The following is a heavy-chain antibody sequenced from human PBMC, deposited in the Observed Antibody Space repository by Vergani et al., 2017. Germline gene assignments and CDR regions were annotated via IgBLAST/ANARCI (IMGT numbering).Heavy chain of an antibody. Sequence: QVQLVQSGAEVKKPGASVKVSCKASGYTFTGYYMHWVRQAPGQGLEWMGWINPNSGGINYAQKFQGRVTMTRETSISTAYMELSRLRYDDTAVYYCAREAWLPLPYGMDVWGQGTTVTVSS. V-gene: IGHV1-2*02. CDR3: AREAWLPLPYGMDV. CDR2: INPNSGGI. D-gene: IGHD6-19*01. CDR1: GYTFTGYY. J-gene: IGHJ6*02.